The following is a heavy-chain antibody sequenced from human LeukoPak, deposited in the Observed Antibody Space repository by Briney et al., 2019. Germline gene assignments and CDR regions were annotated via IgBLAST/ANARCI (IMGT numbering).Heavy chain of an antibody. CDR2: LNPSSGDP. CDR3: ARGGLSGWSDYHCCYFDV. J-gene: IGHJ6*03. V-gene: IGHV1-2*02. D-gene: IGHD3-16*01. Sequence: ASMTVSCKASGYLFTGFYIHWVRQAPGQALEWMGWLNPSSGDPNYARHFQGRVTMTRDTSTTTVYMELNRLTSDDAAVYYCARGGLSGWSDYHCCYFDVWGTGTTVTVSS. CDR1: GYLFTGFY.